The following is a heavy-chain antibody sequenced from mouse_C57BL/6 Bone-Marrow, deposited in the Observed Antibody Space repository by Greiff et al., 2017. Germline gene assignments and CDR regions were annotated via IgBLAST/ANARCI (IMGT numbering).Heavy chain of an antibody. CDR1: GYTFTSYW. V-gene: IGHV1-64*01. D-gene: IGHD1-1*01. CDR2: IHPNSGST. CDR3: ARWGTTVVATRYYVDY. Sequence: VQLQQPGAELVKPGASVKLSCKASGYTFTSYWMHWVKQRPGQGLEWIGMIHPNSGSTNYNEKFKSKATLTVDKSSSTAYMQLSSLTSEDSAVYYCARWGTTVVATRYYVDYWGQGTTLTVSS. J-gene: IGHJ2*01.